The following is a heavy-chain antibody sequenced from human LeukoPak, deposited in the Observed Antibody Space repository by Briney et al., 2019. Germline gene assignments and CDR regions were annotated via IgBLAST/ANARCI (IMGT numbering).Heavy chain of an antibody. J-gene: IGHJ3*02. CDR3: ATYGSGWLSAFDI. CDR1: GGTFSSYA. V-gene: IGHV1-69*04. Sequence: ASVKVSCKASGGTFSSYAISWVRQAPGQGLEWMGRIIPILGIANYAQKFQGRVTITADKSTSTAYMELSSLRSEDTAVYYCATYGSGWLSAFDIWGQGTMVTVSS. D-gene: IGHD6-19*01. CDR2: IIPILGIA.